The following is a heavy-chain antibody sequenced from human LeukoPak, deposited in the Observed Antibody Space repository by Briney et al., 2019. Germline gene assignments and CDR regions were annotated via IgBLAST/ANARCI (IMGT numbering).Heavy chain of an antibody. V-gene: IGHV3-48*04. Sequence: GGSLRLSCAASGFTFNTYSMNWVRRAPGKGLEWVSYISSSSNPIWYADSVKGRFTISRDNAKNSLFLQMDSLRADDTAVYYCARDPGRVRGVLGFDYWGQGIPVTVSS. J-gene: IGHJ4*02. CDR2: ISSSSNPI. CDR3: ARDPGRVRGVLGFDY. D-gene: IGHD3-10*01. CDR1: GFTFNTYS.